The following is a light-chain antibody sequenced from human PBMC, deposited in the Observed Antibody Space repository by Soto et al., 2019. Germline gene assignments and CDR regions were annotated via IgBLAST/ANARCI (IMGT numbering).Light chain of an antibody. J-gene: IGKJ4*01. CDR3: QQYKSFSLT. CDR1: HSIDSR. CDR2: KSS. Sequence: DIEMTQSPSTLSAPVGDRVTMACRASHSIDSRLAWYQQKAVKAPKIRIYKSSNLESGVPSRFSGSRSGTEFSLTISSLQPDDFATYDCQQYKSFSLTFGGGTRVEVK. V-gene: IGKV1-5*03.